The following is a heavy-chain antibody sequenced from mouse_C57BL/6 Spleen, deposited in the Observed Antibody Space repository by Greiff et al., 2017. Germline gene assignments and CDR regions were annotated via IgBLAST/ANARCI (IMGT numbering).Heavy chain of an antibody. J-gene: IGHJ3*01. CDR2: ILRGSGCT. V-gene: IGHV1-9*01. CDR1: GYTFSGYG. CDR3: ASHYYPFAY. Sequence: QVQLQQSGAELMKPGASVKLSCKATGYTFSGYGIAWVRQRPGHGLEWVGAILRGSGCTYYNEKVKGKVTFTADNSSNTAYMPLSSLTTEDSALYSCASHYYPFAYWGQGTLVTVSA. D-gene: IGHD1-1*01.